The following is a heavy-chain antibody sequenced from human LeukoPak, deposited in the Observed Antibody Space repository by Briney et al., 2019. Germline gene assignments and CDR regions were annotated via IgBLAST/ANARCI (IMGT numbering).Heavy chain of an antibody. CDR1: GFTFSSYA. V-gene: IGHV3-23*01. Sequence: GGSLRLSCAASGFTFSSYAMSWVRQAPGKGLEWVSAISGSGGSTYYADSVKGRFTISRDNSKNTLYLQMNSLRAEDTAVYYCAKDPSLLMVYAKGNYFDYWGQGTLVTVSS. J-gene: IGHJ4*02. D-gene: IGHD2-8*01. CDR3: AKDPSLLMVYAKGNYFDY. CDR2: ISGSGGST.